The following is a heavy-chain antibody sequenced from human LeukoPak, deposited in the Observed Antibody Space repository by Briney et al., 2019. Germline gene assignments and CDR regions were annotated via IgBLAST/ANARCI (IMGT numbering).Heavy chain of an antibody. Sequence: GGSLRLSCAASGFTFSNYGMHWVRQAPGKGLEWVAFIRYDGSNKYYTGSVKGRFTISRDNSKNTLYLQMNSLRAEDTAVYYCAKVGFPGIAVAGNYYYYYMDVWGKGTTVTISS. D-gene: IGHD6-19*01. CDR1: GFTFSNYG. J-gene: IGHJ6*03. CDR3: AKVGFPGIAVAGNYYYYYMDV. V-gene: IGHV3-30*02. CDR2: IRYDGSNK.